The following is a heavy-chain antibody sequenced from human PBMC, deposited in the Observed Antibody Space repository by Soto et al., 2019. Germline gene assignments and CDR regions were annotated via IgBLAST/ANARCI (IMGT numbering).Heavy chain of an antibody. CDR2: IYYSGST. Sequence: PSETLSLTCTVSGGSVSSGSYYWSWIRQPPGKGLEWIGYIYYSGSTNYNPSLKSRVTISVDTSKNQFSLKLSSVTAADTAVYYCARDTAMKIDYWGQGTLVTVSS. CDR3: ARDTAMKIDY. CDR1: GGSVSSGSYY. V-gene: IGHV4-61*01. J-gene: IGHJ4*02. D-gene: IGHD5-18*01.